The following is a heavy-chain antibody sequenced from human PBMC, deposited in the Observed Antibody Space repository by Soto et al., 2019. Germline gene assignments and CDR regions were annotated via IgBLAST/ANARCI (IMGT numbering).Heavy chain of an antibody. CDR1: GASVSSASYY. CDR3: ARNFDIAATGTAFDS. V-gene: IGHV4-61*03. J-gene: IGHJ4*02. Sequence: SETLSLTCTVSGASVSSASYYWSWIRQPPGKGLEWIGYIYSSGTTNYNPSLKSRVRMSVDTDRNSFSLRLDSVTAADTAVYYCARNFDIAATGTAFDSWGRGVLVTVSS. D-gene: IGHD6-13*01. CDR2: IYSSGTT.